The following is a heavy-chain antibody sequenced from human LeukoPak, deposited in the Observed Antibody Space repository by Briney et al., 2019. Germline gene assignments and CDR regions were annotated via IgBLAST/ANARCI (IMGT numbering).Heavy chain of an antibody. Sequence: GGSLRLSCAASGFTFSSYSMNWVRQAPGKGLEWVSSISSSSYIYYADSVKGRFTISRDNAKNSLYLQMNSLRAEDTAVYYCARGLRKVATIRGYYFDYWGQGTLVTVSS. J-gene: IGHJ4*02. CDR1: GFTFSSYS. V-gene: IGHV3-21*01. CDR3: ARGLRKVATIRGYYFDY. D-gene: IGHD5-12*01. CDR2: ISSSSYI.